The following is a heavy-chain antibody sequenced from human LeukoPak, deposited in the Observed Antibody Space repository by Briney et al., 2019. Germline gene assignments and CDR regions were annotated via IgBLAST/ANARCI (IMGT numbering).Heavy chain of an antibody. D-gene: IGHD2-2*01. Sequence: SETLSLTRAVSRDSISTGSYYWGWTRQPPGKGLEWIGSIYYSGSTYYNPSLKSRVTISVDTSKNQLSLKLSSVTAADTAVYYCARHHCSSTSCPFDYWGQGTLVTVSS. CDR3: ARHHCSSTSCPFDY. V-gene: IGHV4-39*01. J-gene: IGHJ4*02. CDR2: IYYSGST. CDR1: RDSISTGSYY.